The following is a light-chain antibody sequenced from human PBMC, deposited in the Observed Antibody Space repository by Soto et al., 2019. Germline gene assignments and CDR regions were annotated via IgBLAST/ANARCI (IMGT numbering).Light chain of an antibody. CDR2: GAS. Sequence: EIVVTQSPATLSLSPVERATLSCRASQTFTTSSLAWYQQKPGQAPRLLISGASNRATGIPDRFSGSGSGTDFTLTISRLEPEDFAVYYCQQYDRSPRTFGQGTKVDIK. CDR1: QTFTTSS. V-gene: IGKV3-20*01. CDR3: QQYDRSPRT. J-gene: IGKJ1*01.